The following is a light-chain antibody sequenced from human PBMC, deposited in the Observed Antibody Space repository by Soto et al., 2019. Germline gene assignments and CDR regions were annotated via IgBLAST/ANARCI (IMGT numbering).Light chain of an antibody. CDR2: EVS. Sequence: QSALTQPASVSGSPGQSITISCTGTGSDVGDYNYVSWYQQHPGKAPKLMIYEVSNRPSGVSNRFSGSKSGNTASLTISGLQAEDDSDYYCSSYTSSSHVVFGGGTQLTVL. CDR1: GSDVGDYNY. CDR3: SSYTSSSHVV. J-gene: IGLJ2*01. V-gene: IGLV2-14*01.